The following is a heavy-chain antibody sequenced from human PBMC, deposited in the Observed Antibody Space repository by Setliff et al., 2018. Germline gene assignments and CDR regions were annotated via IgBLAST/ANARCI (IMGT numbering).Heavy chain of an antibody. CDR2: IHNNGRI. Sequence: SETLSLTCIVSGASITSYYWSWIRQPPGKGLEWIAYIHNNGRIKYNPALKSRVTISLDTSKNQFSLNLNSATAADTAVYYCARHPSSGSYYGGSIFYFDDWGPGIQVTVSS. J-gene: IGHJ4*02. V-gene: IGHV4-59*08. CDR3: ARHPSSGSYYGGSIFYFDD. D-gene: IGHD1-26*01. CDR1: GASITSYY.